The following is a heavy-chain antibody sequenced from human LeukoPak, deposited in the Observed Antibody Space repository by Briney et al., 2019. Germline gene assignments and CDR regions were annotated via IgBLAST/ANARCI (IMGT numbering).Heavy chain of an antibody. CDR2: ISGSGGST. D-gene: IGHD6-13*01. Sequence: GGSLRLSCAASGFTFSTYAMSWVRQGPGEGLGWGSAISGSGGSTYYADSVKGRFTISRDNYKNTLYLQMNSLRAEDTSIYFCAKALEKETVIALDSWGQGTLVSVS. CDR1: GFTFSTYA. J-gene: IGHJ4*02. CDR3: AKALEKETVIALDS. V-gene: IGHV3-23*01.